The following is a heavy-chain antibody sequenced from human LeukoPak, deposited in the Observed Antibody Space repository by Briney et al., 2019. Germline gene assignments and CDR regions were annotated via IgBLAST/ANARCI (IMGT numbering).Heavy chain of an antibody. CDR3: ARDVTGTARWYFDY. V-gene: IGHV1-18*01. D-gene: IGHD1-7*01. J-gene: IGHJ4*02. CDR2: ISPYNGNT. CDR1: GYTFTSHG. Sequence: ASVKVSCKASGYTFTSHGISWVRQAPGQGLEWMTWISPYNGNTNYAQNFQGRVTITIDTSTSTAYMELRSLRSDDTAVYYCARDVTGTARWYFDYWGQGTLVTVSS.